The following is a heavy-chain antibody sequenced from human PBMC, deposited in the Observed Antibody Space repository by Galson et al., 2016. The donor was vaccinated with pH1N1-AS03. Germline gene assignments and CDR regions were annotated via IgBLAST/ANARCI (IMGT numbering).Heavy chain of an antibody. Sequence: SVKVSCKASGGTFSSYAFTWVRQAPGQGLEWVGGLIPIFHTPNCAQKFQGRVTIIADNSTSTAYMELRSLTSEDTAVYYCASSPDYSDTSVYYGTAYWGQGTLVTVSS. CDR3: ASSPDYSDTSVYYGTAY. CDR1: GGTFSSYA. V-gene: IGHV1-69*06. J-gene: IGHJ4*02. D-gene: IGHD3-22*01. CDR2: LIPIFHTP.